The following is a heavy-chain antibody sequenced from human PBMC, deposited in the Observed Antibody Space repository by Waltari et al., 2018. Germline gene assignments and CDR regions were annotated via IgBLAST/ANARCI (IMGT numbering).Heavy chain of an antibody. Sequence: EVQLVESGGGLVQPGGSLRLSCAASGFTFSSYSMNWVRQAPGKGLEWVSYISSSSSTIYYADSVKGRFTISRDNAKNSLYLQMNSLRAEDTAVYYCARESYYYGSGSYLVNWFDPWGQGTLVTVSS. V-gene: IGHV3-48*01. J-gene: IGHJ5*02. CDR2: ISSSSSTI. D-gene: IGHD3-10*01. CDR3: ARESYYYGSGSYLVNWFDP. CDR1: GFTFSSYS.